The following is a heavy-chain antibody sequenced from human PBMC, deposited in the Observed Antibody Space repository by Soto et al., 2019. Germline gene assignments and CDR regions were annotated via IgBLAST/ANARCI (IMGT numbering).Heavy chain of an antibody. Sequence: XSVKVSCNASVYTFTGYYMHWVRQAPGQGLEWMGWINPNSGGTNYAQKFQGRVTMSRDTSISTAYMELSRLRSDDTAVYYCARTPQSDLGSSSSFDYWGQGTLVTVSS. CDR1: VYTFTGYY. J-gene: IGHJ4*02. V-gene: IGHV1-2*02. D-gene: IGHD6-6*01. CDR3: ARTPQSDLGSSSSFDY. CDR2: INPNSGGT.